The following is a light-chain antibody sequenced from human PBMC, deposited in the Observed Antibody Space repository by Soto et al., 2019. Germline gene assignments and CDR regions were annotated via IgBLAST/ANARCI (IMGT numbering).Light chain of an antibody. CDR3: QQRSNWPRT. CDR1: QSVSSY. Sequence: EIVLTQSPATLSLSPGERATLSCRASQSVSSYLAWYQQKPGQAPRLLIYDASNIATGIPARFSGSGSGTDFTLTISSLEPEDFAIYFCQQRSNWPRTFGQGNKVEMK. V-gene: IGKV3-11*01. CDR2: DAS. J-gene: IGKJ1*01.